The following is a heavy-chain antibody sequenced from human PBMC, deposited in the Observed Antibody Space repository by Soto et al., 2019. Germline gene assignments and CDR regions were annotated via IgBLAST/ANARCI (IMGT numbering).Heavy chain of an antibody. D-gene: IGHD4-17*01. CDR3: ARDGTGALVMATGTTTAYYGMDV. Sequence: ASVKVSCKASGYTFTSYYMHWVRQAPGQGLEWMGIINPSGGSTSYAQKFQGRVTMTRDTSTSTVYMELSSLRSEDTAVYYCARDGTGALVMATGTTTAYYGMDVWGQGTTVTVSS. CDR2: INPSGGST. J-gene: IGHJ6*02. CDR1: GYTFTSYY. V-gene: IGHV1-46*01.